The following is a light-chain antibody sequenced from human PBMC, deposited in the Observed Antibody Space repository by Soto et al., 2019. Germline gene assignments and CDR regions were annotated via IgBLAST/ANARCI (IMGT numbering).Light chain of an antibody. V-gene: IGKV1-39*01. CDR2: AAS. Sequence: DIQMTQSPSSLSASVGDRVTITCRASQSISSYLNWYQQKPGKAPKLLIYAASSLQSGVPSRFSGSGSGTDFTLTISSLQPEDFDTYYCQQSYSTPLTSGGGTKVDIK. CDR3: QQSYSTPLT. J-gene: IGKJ4*01. CDR1: QSISSY.